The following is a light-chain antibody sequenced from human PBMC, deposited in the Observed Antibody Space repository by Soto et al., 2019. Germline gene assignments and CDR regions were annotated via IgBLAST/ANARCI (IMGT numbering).Light chain of an antibody. CDR2: GAT. V-gene: IGKV3D-7*01. CDR3: HQRQSWPRT. J-gene: IGKJ1*01. Sequence: EIVLTQSPATLSLSPGERATLSCRASQSVSSSYLAWYQQKPGQAPRLLIHGATTRATGIPARFSASGSGTDFTLTISDVQPEDFALYYCHQRQSWPRTFGQGTKVDIK. CDR1: QSVSSSY.